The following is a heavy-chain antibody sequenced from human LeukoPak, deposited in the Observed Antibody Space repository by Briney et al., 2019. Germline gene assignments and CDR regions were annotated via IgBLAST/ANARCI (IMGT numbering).Heavy chain of an antibody. D-gene: IGHD2-2*01. CDR3: ARSIGYCSGTSCFYFDY. CDR2: IYPGDSDT. V-gene: IGHV5-51*01. Sequence: PGESLKISCKGSGYSFTTYWIGWVRQMPGKGLEWMGMIYPGDSDTRYSPSFQGQATISADKSISTAYLQWSSLKASDTAMYYCARSIGYCSGTSCFYFDYWGQGTLVTVSS. J-gene: IGHJ4*02. CDR1: GYSFTTYW.